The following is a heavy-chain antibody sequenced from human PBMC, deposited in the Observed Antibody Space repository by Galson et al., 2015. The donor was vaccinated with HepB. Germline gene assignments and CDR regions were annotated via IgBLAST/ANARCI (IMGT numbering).Heavy chain of an antibody. J-gene: IGHJ5*02. V-gene: IGHV3-30*03. Sequence: SLRLSCAASGFRLGLYGMDWDRQVPGKGLEWVAVISYDGTQKHYGDSVKGRFIISRDNSKNTLSLEMNSLRAEDTAVYYCARDFNSGILGPGFDPWGQGTLVTVSS. CDR3: ARDFNSGILGPGFDP. CDR2: ISYDGTQK. D-gene: IGHD6-13*01. CDR1: GFRLGLYG.